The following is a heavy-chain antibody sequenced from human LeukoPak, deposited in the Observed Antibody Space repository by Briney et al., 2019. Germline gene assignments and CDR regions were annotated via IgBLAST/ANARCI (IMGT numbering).Heavy chain of an antibody. V-gene: IGHV3-30-3*01. CDR3: ARARRDGDNQYCFDY. D-gene: IGHD5-24*01. CDR1: GFTFSSYA. Sequence: PGGSLRLSCAASGFTFSSYAMHWVRQAPGKGLEWVAVISYDGSNKYYADSVKGRFTISRDNSKNTLYLQMNSLRAEDTAVYYCARARRDGDNQYCFDYWGQGALVTVPS. CDR2: ISYDGSNK. J-gene: IGHJ4*02.